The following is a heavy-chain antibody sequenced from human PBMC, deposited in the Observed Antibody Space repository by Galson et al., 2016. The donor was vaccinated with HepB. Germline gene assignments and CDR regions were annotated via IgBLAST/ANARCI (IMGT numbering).Heavy chain of an antibody. Sequence: QSGAEVKKPGESLKISCQGFGYDFTTYWIAWVRQMPGKGLDWVAIIYPGDSDTRYNPSFQGQVTISVDKSINTAYLHWRRLKASDTAMCFCARLDGNWPYGKNFDYGGQGSLVTVSS. CDR1: GYDFTTYW. D-gene: IGHD1-1*01. CDR2: IYPGDSDT. CDR3: ARLDGNWPYGKNFDY. J-gene: IGHJ4*02. V-gene: IGHV5-51*01.